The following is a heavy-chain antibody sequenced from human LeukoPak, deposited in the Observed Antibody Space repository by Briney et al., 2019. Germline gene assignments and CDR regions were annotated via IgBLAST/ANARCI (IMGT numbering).Heavy chain of an antibody. CDR1: GFTVSSNY. Sequence: GSLRLSCAASGFTVSSNYMSWIRQPPGKGLEWIGEINHSGSTNYNPSLKSRVTISVDTSKNQFSLKLSSVTAADTAVYYCARSGWGAWGLVDYWGQGTLVTVSS. CDR3: ARSGWGAWGLVDY. CDR2: INHSGST. D-gene: IGHD1-26*01. V-gene: IGHV4-34*01. J-gene: IGHJ4*02.